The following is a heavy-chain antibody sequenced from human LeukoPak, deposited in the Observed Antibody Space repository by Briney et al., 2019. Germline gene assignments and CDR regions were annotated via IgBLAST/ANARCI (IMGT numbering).Heavy chain of an antibody. CDR2: IKQDGSEK. J-gene: IGHJ4*02. CDR1: GFTFSSYW. Sequence: PGGSLRLSCAASGFTFSSYWMSWVRQAPGKGGEWVANIKQDGSEKYYVDSVKGRFTISRDNAKDSLFLQMNSLRAEDTAVYYCARGPAAGNLLGYWGQGTLVTVSS. D-gene: IGHD6-19*01. V-gene: IGHV3-7*01. CDR3: ARGPAAGNLLGY.